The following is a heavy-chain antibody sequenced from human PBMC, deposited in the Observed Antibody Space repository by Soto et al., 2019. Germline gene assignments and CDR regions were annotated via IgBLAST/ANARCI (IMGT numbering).Heavy chain of an antibody. V-gene: IGHV3-30*18. Sequence: QVQLVESGGGVVQPGTSLRLSCVVSGLTFRDSGMHWVRQAPGKGLEWVAVISFDGSERHYRDSVKGRFSISRDNSRNTLYLQMNSLRGDAADVYYCANGKVGVLYYYGMDVWGQGSTVTVSS. CDR2: ISFDGSER. D-gene: IGHD3-10*01. CDR3: ANGKVGVLYYYGMDV. J-gene: IGHJ6*02. CDR1: GLTFRDSG.